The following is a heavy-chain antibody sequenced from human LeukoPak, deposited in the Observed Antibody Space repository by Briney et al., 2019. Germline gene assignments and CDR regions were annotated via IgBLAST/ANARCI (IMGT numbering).Heavy chain of an antibody. CDR2: IHASGST. D-gene: IGHD2/OR15-2a*01. V-gene: IGHV4-4*07. CDR3: ARDKCNSSSCPKYFDY. CDR1: GGSISSYY. Sequence: SETLSLTCTVSGGSISSYYWSWIRQPAGKGLEWIGRIHASGSTNYNPSLKSRVTMSVDTSKNQFSLNLSSVTAADTAVYYCARDKCNSSSCPKYFDYWGQGTLVTVSS. J-gene: IGHJ4*02.